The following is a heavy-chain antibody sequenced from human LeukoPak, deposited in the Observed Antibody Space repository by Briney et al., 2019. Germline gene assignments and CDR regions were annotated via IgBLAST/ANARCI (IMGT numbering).Heavy chain of an antibody. CDR2: IKQDGSEK. V-gene: IGHV3-7*01. Sequence: PGGSLRLSCAASGFTFSSYWMSWVRQAPGKGLEWVANIKQDGSEKYYVDSVKGRFTISRDNAKNSLYLQMNSLRAEDTAVYYCARDEGLLWFGEYCDYWGQGTLATVSS. CDR1: GFTFSSYW. J-gene: IGHJ4*02. CDR3: ARDEGLLWFGEYCDY. D-gene: IGHD3-10*01.